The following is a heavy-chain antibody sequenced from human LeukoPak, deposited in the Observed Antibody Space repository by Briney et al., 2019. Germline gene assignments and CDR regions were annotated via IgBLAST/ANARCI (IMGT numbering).Heavy chain of an antibody. Sequence: SQTLSLTCTVSGGSISSGSYYWSCIRQPAGKGLECIGRIYTSGSTNYNPSLKSRVTISVDTSKNQFSLKLSSVTAADTAVYYCAREVPEYDFWSGYRIDYWGQGTLVTVSS. CDR3: AREVPEYDFWSGYRIDY. CDR2: IYTSGST. CDR1: GGSISSGSYY. J-gene: IGHJ4*02. D-gene: IGHD3-3*01. V-gene: IGHV4-61*02.